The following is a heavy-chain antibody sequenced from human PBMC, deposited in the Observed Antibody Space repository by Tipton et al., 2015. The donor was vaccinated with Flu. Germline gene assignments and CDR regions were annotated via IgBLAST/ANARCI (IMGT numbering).Heavy chain of an antibody. J-gene: IGHJ4*02. CDR2: ISGSGTNI. CDR3: ARVPERNYVDRLDY. V-gene: IGHV3-11*01. Sequence: SLRLSCAASGFTFSDYYMSWVRQAPGKGLEWLSYISGSGTNIYYADSVKGRFTTSRDNAKNSLYLQMNSLRAEDTAVYYCARVPERNYVDRLDYLGQGTLVTVSS. CDR1: GFTFSDYY. D-gene: IGHD4-11*01.